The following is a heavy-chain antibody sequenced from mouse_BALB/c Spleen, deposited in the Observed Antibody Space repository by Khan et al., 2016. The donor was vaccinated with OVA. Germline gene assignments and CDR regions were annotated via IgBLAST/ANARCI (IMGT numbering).Heavy chain of an antibody. CDR3: ARDDGLSLFAY. D-gene: IGHD2-3*01. V-gene: IGHV1S137*01. CDR1: DYTFTDYP. CDR2: VSTYYGNA. J-gene: IGHJ3*01. Sequence: QVQLQQSGPELVRPGVSVKISCKGPDYTFTDYPMHWVQQSHVKSREGIGAVSTYYGNANYNQKFKGKAIMNVDKSSSTAYMELARLTSEDSGIYYCARDDGLSLFAYCGQGPLVTVSA.